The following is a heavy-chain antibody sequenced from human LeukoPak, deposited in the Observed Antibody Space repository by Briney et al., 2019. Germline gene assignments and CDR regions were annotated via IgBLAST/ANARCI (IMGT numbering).Heavy chain of an antibody. CDR3: AKLFSGWSFYRYFDL. CDR1: GFTFSSYA. CDR2: ISYDGSNK. V-gene: IGHV3-30-3*02. J-gene: IGHJ2*01. Sequence: PGGSLRLSCAASGFTFSSYAMHWVRQAPGKGLEWVAVISYDGSNKYYADSVKGRFTISRDNSKNTLYLQMNSLRAEDTAVYYCAKLFSGWSFYRYFDLWGRGTLVTVSS. D-gene: IGHD6-19*01.